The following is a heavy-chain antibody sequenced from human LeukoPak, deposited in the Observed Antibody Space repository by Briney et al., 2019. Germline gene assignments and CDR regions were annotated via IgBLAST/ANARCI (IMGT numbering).Heavy chain of an antibody. D-gene: IGHD5-18*01. J-gene: IGHJ4*02. CDR1: GFGFSNYA. CDR3: AKDLSNSHRYYFDY. Sequence: GGSLRLSCAASGFGFSNYAMNWVRQAPGKGVEWVSSISGGGGSTYYADSVKGRFTISRDNSRNTLSLQMNSLRVEDTAVYYCAKDLSNSHRYYFDYWGQGTLVTVSS. CDR2: ISGGGGST. V-gene: IGHV3-23*01.